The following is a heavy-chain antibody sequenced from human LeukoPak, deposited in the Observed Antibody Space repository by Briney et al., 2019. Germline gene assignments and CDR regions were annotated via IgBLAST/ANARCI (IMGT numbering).Heavy chain of an antibody. D-gene: IGHD3-22*01. CDR2: IIPIFGTA. V-gene: IGHV1-69*13. CDR3: AIEYYYDSRYY. J-gene: IGHJ4*02. CDR1: GGTFSSYA. Sequence: ASVKVSCKASGGTFSSYAISWVRQAPGQGLEWMGGIIPIFGTANYAQKFQGRVTITADESTSTAYMELSSLRSEDTAVYYCAIEYYYDSRYYWGQGTLVAVSS.